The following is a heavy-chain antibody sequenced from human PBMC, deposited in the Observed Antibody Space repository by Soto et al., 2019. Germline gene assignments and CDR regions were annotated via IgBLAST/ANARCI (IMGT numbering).Heavy chain of an antibody. V-gene: IGHV2-5*02. CDR2: IYWDDDK. CDR1: GFSPSTSGVG. Sequence: QITLKESGPTLVKPTQTLTLTCTFSGFSPSTSGVGVGWIRQPPGKALEWLALIYWDDDKRYSPSLKSRLTITKDTSKNQVVLTMSNMDPLDTATYYCAHLLRGCQFDYWGQGTLVTVSS. D-gene: IGHD3-10*01. CDR3: AHLLRGCQFDY. J-gene: IGHJ4*02.